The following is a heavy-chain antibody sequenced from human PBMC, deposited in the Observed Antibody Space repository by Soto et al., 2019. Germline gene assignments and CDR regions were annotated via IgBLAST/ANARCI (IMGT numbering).Heavy chain of an antibody. V-gene: IGHV4-34*01. Sequence: SDTLSLTCAVYGGSFSGYYWSWIRQPPGKGLEWIGEINHSGSTNYNPSLKSRVTISVDASKNQFSLKLSSVTAADTAVYYCARVEGYGDYYFDYWGQGTLVTVSS. J-gene: IGHJ4*02. CDR2: INHSGST. D-gene: IGHD4-17*01. CDR3: ARVEGYGDYYFDY. CDR1: GGSFSGYY.